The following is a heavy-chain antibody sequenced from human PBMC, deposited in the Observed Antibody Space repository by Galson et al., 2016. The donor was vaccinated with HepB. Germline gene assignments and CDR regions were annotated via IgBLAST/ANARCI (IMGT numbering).Heavy chain of an antibody. J-gene: IGHJ3*02. Sequence: SLRLSCAGSGFTFGSYAMNWVRQAPGKGLEWVSTISGSGVGTYYADSVKGRFIVSRDNSKNTLYLLMTSLTAEDTAVYYCAKDRTLLVWLEMEPDDALAIWGQGTMVTVSS. CDR3: AKDRTLLVWLEMEPDDALAI. CDR1: GFTFGSYA. CDR2: ISGSGVGT. D-gene: IGHD3-10*01. V-gene: IGHV3-23*01.